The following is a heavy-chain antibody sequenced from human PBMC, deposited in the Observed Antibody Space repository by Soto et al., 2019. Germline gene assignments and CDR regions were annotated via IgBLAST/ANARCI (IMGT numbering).Heavy chain of an antibody. CDR1: GGSFSGYY. Sequence: QVQLQQWGAGLLKPSETLSLTCAVYGGSFSGYYWSWIRQPPGKGLEWIGEINHSGSTNYNPSLKSRVTISVDTSKNQCSLKLSSVTAADTAVYYCARGGRVTTNSYYYYYMDVWGKGTTVTVSS. D-gene: IGHD4-17*01. CDR3: ARGGRVTTNSYYYYYMDV. V-gene: IGHV4-34*01. J-gene: IGHJ6*03. CDR2: INHSGST.